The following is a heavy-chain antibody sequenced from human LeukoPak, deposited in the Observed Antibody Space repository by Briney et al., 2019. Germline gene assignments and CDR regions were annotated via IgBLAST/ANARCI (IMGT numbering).Heavy chain of an antibody. Sequence: GGSLRLSCAASGFTFSSYSMNWVRQAPGKGLEWVSSISSSSSYIYYADSVKGRFTISRDNAKNSLYLQMNSLRAEDTAVYYGAKGIAARPSNMDVWGKGTTVTVSS. CDR1: GFTFSSYS. CDR3: AKGIAARPSNMDV. D-gene: IGHD6-6*01. J-gene: IGHJ6*03. CDR2: ISSSSSYI. V-gene: IGHV3-21*04.